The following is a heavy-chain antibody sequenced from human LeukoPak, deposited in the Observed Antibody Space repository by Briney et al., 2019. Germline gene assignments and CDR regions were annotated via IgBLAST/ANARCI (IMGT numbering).Heavy chain of an antibody. CDR2: ISSSSSYI. Sequence: GGSLRLSCAASGFTFSSYSMNWVRQAPGKGLEWVSSISSSSSYIYYADSVKGRFTISRDNAKNSLYLQVNSLRAEDTAVYYCARGDEHNFDNWGQGTLVTASS. V-gene: IGHV3-21*01. CDR3: ARGDEHNFDN. J-gene: IGHJ4*02. CDR1: GFTFSSYS.